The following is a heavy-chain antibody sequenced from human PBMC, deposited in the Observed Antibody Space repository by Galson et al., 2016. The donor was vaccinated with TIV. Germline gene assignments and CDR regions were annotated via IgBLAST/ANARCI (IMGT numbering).Heavy chain of an antibody. V-gene: IGHV1-18*01. CDR3: APEVVQGQVTRDFYHVMDD. Sequence: SVKVSCKAFGYTFTSYGITWVRQAPGQGLEWMGWISAYNGNTNYAQKVQGRVTMTTDTSTNTTHMELRSLRSDDTAVYYCAPEVVQGQVTRDFYHVMDDWGQGPTVTVSS. CDR2: ISAYNGNT. J-gene: IGHJ6*02. CDR1: GYTFTSYG. D-gene: IGHD3-10*01.